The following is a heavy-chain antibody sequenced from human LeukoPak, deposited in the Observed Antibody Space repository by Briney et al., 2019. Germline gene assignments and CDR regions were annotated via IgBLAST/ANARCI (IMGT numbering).Heavy chain of an antibody. J-gene: IGHJ5*02. CDR3: ARAQLWFGELFHWFDP. D-gene: IGHD3-10*01. CDR2: INPNSGGT. Sequence: GASVKVSCKASGYTFTGYYMHWVRQAPGQGLGWMGRINPNSGGTNYAQKFQGRVTMTRDTSISTAYMELSRLRSDDTAVYYCARAQLWFGELFHWFDPWGQGTLVTVSS. V-gene: IGHV1-2*06. CDR1: GYTFTGYY.